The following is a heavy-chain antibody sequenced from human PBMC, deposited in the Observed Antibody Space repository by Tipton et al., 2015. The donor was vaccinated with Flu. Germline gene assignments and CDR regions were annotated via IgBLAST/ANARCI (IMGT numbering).Heavy chain of an antibody. J-gene: IGHJ4*02. CDR2: IIPVFGTR. D-gene: IGHD4/OR15-4a*01. Sequence: QVQLVQSGAEVKKSGSSVKVSCRASGGRFSIYAINWVRQAPGQGLEWMGRIIPVFGTREYAERFLGRVTFTADESTSTAFMDLSSLTTEDTAVYFCASANYGRPEPWFDYWGQGTLVTVSS. V-gene: IGHV1-69*18. CDR1: GGRFSIYA. CDR3: ASANYGRPEPWFDY.